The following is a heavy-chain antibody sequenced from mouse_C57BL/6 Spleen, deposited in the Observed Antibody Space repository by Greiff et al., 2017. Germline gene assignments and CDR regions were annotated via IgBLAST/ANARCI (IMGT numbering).Heavy chain of an antibody. D-gene: IGHD1-1*01. V-gene: IGHV14-2*01. CDR3: ASASPYNYAQLGYFDG. Sequence: EVQLQQSGAELVKPGASVKLSCTASGFNIKDYYMHWVKQRTEQGLEWIGRIDPEDGETKYAPKFQGKATITADTSSNTAYLQLSSLTSEDTAVYCGASASPYNYAQLGYFDGWGTGTTVTVSS. CDR2: IDPEDGET. J-gene: IGHJ1*03. CDR1: GFNIKDYY.